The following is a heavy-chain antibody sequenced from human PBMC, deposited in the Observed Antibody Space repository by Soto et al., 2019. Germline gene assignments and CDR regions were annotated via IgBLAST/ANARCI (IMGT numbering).Heavy chain of an antibody. J-gene: IGHJ4*02. CDR1: GGSISSGGYF. D-gene: IGHD6-13*01. V-gene: IGHV4-31*03. CDR3: SRFGKEENPKGRSWYYFDY. Sequence: SETLSLTCTVSGGSISSGGYFWSWVRQHPGRGLEWIGNIYYSGRTYYNPSLKSRVTISVDTSKNQFSLKLSSVTAADTAVYFCSRFGKEENPKGRSWYYFDYWGQGTRVTVSS. CDR2: IYYSGRT.